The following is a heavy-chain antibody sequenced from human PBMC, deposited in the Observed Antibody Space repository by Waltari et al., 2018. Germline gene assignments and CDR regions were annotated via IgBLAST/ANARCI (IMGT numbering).Heavy chain of an antibody. Sequence: QVQLKESGPGLVKPSETLSLTCTVSGGPISSYYWSWIRQPPGKGLEWIGCIYYSGSTNYNPSLKRRVTISVDTSKNQFSLKLSSVTAADTAVYYCAREKGTGIFDYWGQGTLVSVSS. CDR2: IYYSGST. D-gene: IGHD7-27*01. CDR1: GGPISSYY. J-gene: IGHJ4*02. V-gene: IGHV4-59*01. CDR3: AREKGTGIFDY.